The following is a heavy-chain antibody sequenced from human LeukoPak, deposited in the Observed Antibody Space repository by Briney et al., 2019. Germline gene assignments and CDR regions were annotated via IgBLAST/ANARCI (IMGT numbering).Heavy chain of an antibody. D-gene: IGHD3-16*02. Sequence: GGSLRLSCAASGFTFSGYAMHWVRQAPGKGLEWVAVISYDGSNKYYADSVKGRFTISRDNSKNTLYLQMSSLRAEDTAVYYCARERVKVFDYWGQGTLVTVSS. J-gene: IGHJ4*02. V-gene: IGHV3-30*04. CDR2: ISYDGSNK. CDR3: ARERVKVFDY. CDR1: GFTFSGYA.